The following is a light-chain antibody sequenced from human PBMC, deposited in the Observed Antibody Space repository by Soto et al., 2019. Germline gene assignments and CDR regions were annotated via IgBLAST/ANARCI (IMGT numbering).Light chain of an antibody. J-gene: IGKJ4*01. CDR3: LQYGSSPLT. CDR1: QSVSSSY. CDR2: GAS. Sequence: EIVLTQSPGTLSLSAGERATLSCRASQSVSSSYFAWYQQKPGQAPRLLIYGASSRATGIPDRFSGSGSGTDFTLTISRLEPEDLAVYYCLQYGSSPLTFGGGTKVEIK. V-gene: IGKV3-20*01.